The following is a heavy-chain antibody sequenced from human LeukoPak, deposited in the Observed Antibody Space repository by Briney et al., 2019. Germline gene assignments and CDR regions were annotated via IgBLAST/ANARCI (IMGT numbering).Heavy chain of an antibody. CDR2: IYSGGST. Sequence: GGSLRLSCAASGFTVSSNCMSWVRQAPGKGLEWVSVIYSGGSTYYADSVKGRFTISRDNSKNTLYLQMNSLRAEDTAVYYCARDGGYYYGSGSYLDVWGKGTTVTVSS. D-gene: IGHD3-10*01. V-gene: IGHV3-53*01. CDR1: GFTVSSNC. CDR3: ARDGGYYYGSGSYLDV. J-gene: IGHJ6*03.